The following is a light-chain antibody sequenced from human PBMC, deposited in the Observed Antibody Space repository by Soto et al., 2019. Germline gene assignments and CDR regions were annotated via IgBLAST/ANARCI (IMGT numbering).Light chain of an antibody. CDR1: SSDVGGYNY. V-gene: IGLV2-14*01. J-gene: IGLJ1*01. CDR3: SSYTSSYTRV. CDR2: DVS. Sequence: QSLLTQPASVSGSPGQSITISCTGTSSDVGGYNYVSWYQQHPGKAPKLMIYDVSNRPSGVSNRFSGSKSGNTASLTISGLQAEDEADYYCSSYTSSYTRVFGTGTKVTVL.